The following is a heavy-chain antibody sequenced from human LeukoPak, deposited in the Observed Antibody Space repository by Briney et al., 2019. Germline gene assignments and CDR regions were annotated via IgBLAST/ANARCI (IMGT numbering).Heavy chain of an antibody. CDR3: AKSNQYCSGGSCSFDP. CDR1: GFTFSSYA. CDR2: ISGSGGST. D-gene: IGHD2-15*01. Sequence: PGGSLRLSCAASGFTFSSYAMSWVRQAPGKGLEWVSAISGSGGSTYCADSVKGRFTISRDNSKNTLHLQMNSLRAEDTAVYYCAKSNQYCSGGSCSFDPWGQGTLATVSS. V-gene: IGHV3-23*01. J-gene: IGHJ5*02.